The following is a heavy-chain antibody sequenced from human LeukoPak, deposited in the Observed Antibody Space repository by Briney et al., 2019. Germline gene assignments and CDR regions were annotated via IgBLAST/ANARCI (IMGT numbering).Heavy chain of an antibody. J-gene: IGHJ3*02. CDR1: GDSVSSNSAA. CDR2: TYYRSKWYN. Sequence: SQTLSLTCAISGDSVSSNSAAWNWIRQSPSRGLEWLGRTYYRSKWYNDYAVPVKSRITINPDTSKNQFSLQLNSVTPEDTAVYYCARDKPHRMTTVTDAFDIWGQGTMVTVSS. D-gene: IGHD4-17*01. V-gene: IGHV6-1*01. CDR3: ARDKPHRMTTVTDAFDI.